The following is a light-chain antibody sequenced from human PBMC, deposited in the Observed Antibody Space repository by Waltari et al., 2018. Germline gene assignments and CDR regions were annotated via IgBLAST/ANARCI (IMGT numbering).Light chain of an antibody. CDR3: QQSYSTPYT. Sequence: DLQMTQSPSSLSASVGDRVTITCRASQRISSYLNWYQQKPGKAPKLLIYAASSLQSGVPSRFSGSGSGTDFTLTISSLQPEDFATYYCQQSYSTPYTFGQGTKLEIK. CDR2: AAS. V-gene: IGKV1-39*01. CDR1: QRISSY. J-gene: IGKJ2*01.